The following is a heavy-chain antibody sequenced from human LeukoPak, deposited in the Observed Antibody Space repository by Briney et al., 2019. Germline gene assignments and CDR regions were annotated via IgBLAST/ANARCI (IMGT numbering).Heavy chain of an antibody. V-gene: IGHV1-2*02. CDR2: INTNSGDT. J-gene: IGHJ4*02. CDR3: ARLNYGDYVDY. D-gene: IGHD4-17*01. Sequence: GASVKVSCKASGYTSTGNYIHWVRQAPGQGLEWMGWINTNSGDTKYAQKFQGRVTLTSDTSISTAYMELSRLRADDTAVYYCARLNYGDYVDYWGQGTLVTVSS. CDR1: GYTSTGNY.